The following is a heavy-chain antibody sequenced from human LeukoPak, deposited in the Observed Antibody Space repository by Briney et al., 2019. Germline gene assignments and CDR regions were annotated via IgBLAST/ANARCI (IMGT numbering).Heavy chain of an antibody. CDR3: ARDRGRSNSTSCYRGSCWFDP. Sequence: GGSLRLSCAASGFTFSSYSMNWVRQAPGKGLEWVSSISSSSSYIYYADSVKGRFTISRDNAKNSLYLQMNSLRAEDTAVYYCARDRGRSNSTSCYRGSCWFDPWGQGTLVTVSS. CDR1: GFTFSSYS. J-gene: IGHJ5*02. CDR2: ISSSSSYI. V-gene: IGHV3-21*01. D-gene: IGHD2-2*01.